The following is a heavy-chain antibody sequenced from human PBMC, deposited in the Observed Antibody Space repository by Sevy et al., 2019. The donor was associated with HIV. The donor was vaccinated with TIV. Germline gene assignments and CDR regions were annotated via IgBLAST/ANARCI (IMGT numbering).Heavy chain of an antibody. Sequence: GGSLRLSCAASGFTFSNAWMSWVRQAPGKGLEWVGRIKSKTDGGTIDYAAPVKGRFTISRDDSKNTLYLQMNSLKTEDTAVYYCTTAYGTYGTTRPFDYWGQGTLVTVSS. CDR2: IKSKTDGGTI. V-gene: IGHV3-15*01. D-gene: IGHD4-17*01. J-gene: IGHJ4*02. CDR1: GFTFSNAW. CDR3: TTAYGTYGTTRPFDY.